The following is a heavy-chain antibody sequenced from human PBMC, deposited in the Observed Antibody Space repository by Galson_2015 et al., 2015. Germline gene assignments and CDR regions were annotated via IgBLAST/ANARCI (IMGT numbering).Heavy chain of an antibody. CDR2: ISGSGDRT. J-gene: IGHJ4*01. V-gene: IGHV3-23*01. D-gene: IGHD3-3*01. CDR3: AKDRNVLRFVEWFHDY. CDR1: GFTFSSYT. Sequence: SLRLSCAASGFTFSSYTMSWVRQAPGKGLEWVSGISGSGDRTYYTDSVKGRFTISRDNSKNKVYLQMNSLRAEDTAVYYCAKDRNVLRFVEWFHDYWGHGILVTVSS.